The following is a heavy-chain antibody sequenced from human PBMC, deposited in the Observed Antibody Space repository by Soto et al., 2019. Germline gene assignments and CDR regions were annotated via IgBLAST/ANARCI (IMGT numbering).Heavy chain of an antibody. V-gene: IGHV4-31*03. J-gene: IGHJ5*02. CDR3: ARAEEDYVWGSYRRNNWFDP. Sequence: PSETLSPTSNNSGSTISIGAYYRSWIRPQPGQGLEWTGSIYYSGSTYYNPSLKSRVTISVDTSKNQFSLKLSSVTAADTAVYYCARAEEDYVWGSYRRNNWFDPWGQGTLVTVSS. CDR2: IYYSGST. CDR1: GSTISIGAYY. D-gene: IGHD3-16*02.